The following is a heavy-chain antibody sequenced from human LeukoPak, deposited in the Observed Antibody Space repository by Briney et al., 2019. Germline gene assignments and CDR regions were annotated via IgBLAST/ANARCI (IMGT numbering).Heavy chain of an antibody. D-gene: IGHD6-13*01. CDR2: IIPILGIA. CDR3: ARAFLIAAAGYYFDY. V-gene: IGHV1-69*04. Sequence: GSSVKVSCKASGGAFSSYAISWVRQAPGQGLEWMGRIIPILGIANYAQKFQGRVTITADKSTSTAYMELSSLRSEDTAVYYCARAFLIAAAGYYFDYWGQGTLVTVSP. CDR1: GGAFSSYA. J-gene: IGHJ4*02.